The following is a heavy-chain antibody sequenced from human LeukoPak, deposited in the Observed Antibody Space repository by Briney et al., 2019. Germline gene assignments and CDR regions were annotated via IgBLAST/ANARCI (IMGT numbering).Heavy chain of an antibody. D-gene: IGHD4-23*01. V-gene: IGHV3-21*01. CDR3: ARAGTMVTPAFDI. CDR2: ISSSSSYI. Sequence: GGSLRLSCAASGFTFSSYSMNWVRQAPGKGLEWVSSISSSSSYIYYADSVKGRFTISRDNAKNSLYLQMNSLRAEDTAVYYRARAGTMVTPAFDIWGQGTMVTVSS. J-gene: IGHJ3*02. CDR1: GFTFSSYS.